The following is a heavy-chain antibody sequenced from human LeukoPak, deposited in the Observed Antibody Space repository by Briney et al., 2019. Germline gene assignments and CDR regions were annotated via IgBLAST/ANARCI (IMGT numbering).Heavy chain of an antibody. CDR3: ARLLWLRKGHFDY. Sequence: PSETLSLTCTVSGGSISGGYYWSWIRQHPGKGLEWIGYIYYSGSTYYNPSLKSRVTISVDTSKNQFSLKLSSVTAADTAVYYCARLLWLRKGHFDYWGQGTLVTVSS. CDR1: GGSISGGYY. J-gene: IGHJ4*02. CDR2: IYYSGST. V-gene: IGHV4-31*03. D-gene: IGHD5-12*01.